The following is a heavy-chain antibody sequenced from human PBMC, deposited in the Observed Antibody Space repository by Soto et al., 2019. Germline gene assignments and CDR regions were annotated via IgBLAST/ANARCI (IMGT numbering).Heavy chain of an antibody. CDR1: GFTFSDYY. J-gene: IGHJ4*02. V-gene: IGHV3-11*01. CDR3: ARDTRYCSSTSCYLGRFDY. D-gene: IGHD2-2*01. CDR2: ISSSGSTI. Sequence: GGSLRLSCAASGFTFSDYYMSWIRQAPGKGLEWVSYISSSGSTIYYADSVKGRFTISRDNAKNPLYLQMNSLRAEDTAVYYCARDTRYCSSTSCYLGRFDYWGQGTLVTVSS.